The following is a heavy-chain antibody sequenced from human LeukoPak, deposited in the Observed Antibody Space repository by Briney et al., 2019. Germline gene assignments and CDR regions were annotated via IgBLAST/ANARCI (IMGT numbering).Heavy chain of an antibody. V-gene: IGHV4-39*01. CDR2: IYYDGST. D-gene: IGHD3-3*01. J-gene: IGHJ4*02. CDR3: ARITILSTNYFDY. Sequence: SETLSLTCIVSGGSISSSSYSWGWIRQPPGKGLEWIATIYYDGSTYYNPSLKSRVTISVDTSKNQFSLKLSSVTAADAAVYFCARITILSTNYFDYWGQGTLVTVYS. CDR1: GGSISSSSYS.